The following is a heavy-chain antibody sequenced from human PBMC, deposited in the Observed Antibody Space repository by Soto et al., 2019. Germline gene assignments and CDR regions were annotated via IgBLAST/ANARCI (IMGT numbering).Heavy chain of an antibody. V-gene: IGHV4-59*01. CDR3: ARDGGGSHSQISFDF. CDR2: MYYSGTT. Sequence: SETLSLTCTVSGGSITSYYWNWIRQPPGKGLEWIGNMYYSGTTNYSPSLKSRVTISVDTSKNQFSLNLRSVTAADTAVYYCARDGGGSHSQISFDFWCQGTMPTVSS. J-gene: IGHJ3*01. D-gene: IGHD1-26*01. CDR1: GGSITSYY.